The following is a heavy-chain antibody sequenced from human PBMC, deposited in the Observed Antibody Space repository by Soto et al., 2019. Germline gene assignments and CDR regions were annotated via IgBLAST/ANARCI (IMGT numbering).Heavy chain of an antibody. CDR2: IIPIIPTA. CDR3: ARGSEEWSNLGYFNY. Sequence: QVQLVQSGAEVKKPGSSVKISCKASGGSFTSYAINWVRQAPGQGLEWMGGIIPIIPTANYAQKFQDRVTITADEPTSTAYMELSSLRSEDTAVYYCARGSEEWSNLGYFNYWGQGTLVTVSS. J-gene: IGHJ4*02. D-gene: IGHD3-3*01. V-gene: IGHV1-69*01. CDR1: GGSFTSYA.